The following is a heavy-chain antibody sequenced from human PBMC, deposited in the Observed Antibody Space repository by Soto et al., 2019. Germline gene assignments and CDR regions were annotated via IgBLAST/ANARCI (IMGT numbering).Heavy chain of an antibody. CDR2: INHSGST. CDR1: GGSISSGDYY. J-gene: IGHJ4*02. CDR3: ARHGRITMVRGVRPCFDY. V-gene: IGHV4-39*01. Sequence: SETLSLTCTVSGGSISSGDYYWSWIRQPPGKGLEWIGEINHSGSTNYNPSLKSRVTISVDTSKNQFSLKLSSVTAADTAVYYCARHGRITMVRGVRPCFDYWGQGTLVTVSS. D-gene: IGHD3-10*01.